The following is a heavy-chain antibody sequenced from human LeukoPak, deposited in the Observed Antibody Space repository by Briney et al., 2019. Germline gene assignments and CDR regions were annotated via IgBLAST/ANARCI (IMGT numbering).Heavy chain of an antibody. Sequence: GGSLRLSCAAAGLTFSSYAMSLVRQAPGKGLEWVSAISGSGGSTYYADSVKGRFTISRDNPKNTLYLQMNSLRAEDTAVYYCAKVKEQLTPLYYFDYWGQGTLVTVSS. V-gene: IGHV3-23*01. J-gene: IGHJ4*02. CDR3: AKVKEQLTPLYYFDY. CDR1: GLTFSSYA. CDR2: ISGSGGST. D-gene: IGHD6-6*01.